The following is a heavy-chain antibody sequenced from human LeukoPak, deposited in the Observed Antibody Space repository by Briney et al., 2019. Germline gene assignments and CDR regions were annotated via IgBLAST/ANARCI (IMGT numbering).Heavy chain of an antibody. J-gene: IGHJ4*02. CDR3: ASDGQRGFDY. CDR2: IYSGGST. Sequence: QPGGSLRLSCAASGFTFNNAWMSWVRQAPGKGLEWVSVIYSGGSTYYADSVKGRFTISRDNSKNTLYLQMNSLRAEDTAVYYCASDGQRGFDYWGQGTLVTVSS. V-gene: IGHV3-66*01. CDR1: GFTFNNAW.